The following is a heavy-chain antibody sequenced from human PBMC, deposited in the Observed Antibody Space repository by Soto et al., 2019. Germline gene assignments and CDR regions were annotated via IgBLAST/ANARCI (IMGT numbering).Heavy chain of an antibody. J-gene: IGHJ6*03. CDR2: IIPIFGTA. CDR1: GGTFSSYA. D-gene: IGHD6-13*01. V-gene: IGHV1-69*13. CDR3: ARDSSSWYPTYYYYMDV. Sequence: SVKVSCKASGGTFSSYAISWVRQAPGQGLEWMGGIIPIFGTANYAQKFQGRVTITADESTSTAYMELSSLRSEDTAVYYCARDSSSWYPTYYYYMDVWGKGTTVTVSS.